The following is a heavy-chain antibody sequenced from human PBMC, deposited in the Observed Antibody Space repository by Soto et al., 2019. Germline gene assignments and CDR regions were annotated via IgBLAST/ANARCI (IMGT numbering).Heavy chain of an antibody. Sequence: EVQLLESGGGLVQPGGSLRLSCAASGFTFSSYAMSWVRQAPGKGLEWVSAISGSGGSTYYADSVKGRFTISRDNSKNTLYLQMNSLRAEDTAVYYCAKDGTYCGGDCYPYYFGYWGQGTLVTVSS. CDR2: ISGSGGST. J-gene: IGHJ4*02. D-gene: IGHD2-21*01. CDR1: GFTFSSYA. CDR3: AKDGTYCGGDCYPYYFGY. V-gene: IGHV3-23*01.